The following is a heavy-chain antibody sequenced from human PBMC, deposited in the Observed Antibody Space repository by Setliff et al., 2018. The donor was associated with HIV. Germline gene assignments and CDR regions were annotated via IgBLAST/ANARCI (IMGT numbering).Heavy chain of an antibody. V-gene: IGHV3-66*02. J-gene: IGHJ4*02. CDR1: GFTVSTYY. CDR3: ARDPYYYDSSGYYDY. D-gene: IGHD3-22*01. CDR2: IYSGGST. Sequence: GGSLRLSCAASGFTVSTYYMSWVRQAPGKGLEWVSTIYSGGSTYHADSVKGRFTLSRDTSKNTLFLQMNSLRPEDAAVYYCARDPYYYDSSGYYDYWGQGTLVTVSS.